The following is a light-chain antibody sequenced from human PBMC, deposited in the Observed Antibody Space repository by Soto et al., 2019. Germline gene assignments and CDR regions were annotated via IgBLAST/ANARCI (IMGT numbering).Light chain of an antibody. CDR2: GAS. V-gene: IGKV3-11*01. CDR1: QSVSRY. CDR3: QQHSNWPLT. Sequence: EIVLTQSPATLALSPGERATRSCGASQSVSRYLAWYQQKPGQAPRLLIYGASTRATGIPARFSGSGSGTEFTLTISSLEPEDFAVYYCQQHSNWPLTFGGGTKVDIK. J-gene: IGKJ4*01.